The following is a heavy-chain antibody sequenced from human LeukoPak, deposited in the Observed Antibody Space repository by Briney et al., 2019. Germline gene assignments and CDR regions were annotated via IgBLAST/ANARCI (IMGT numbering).Heavy chain of an antibody. Sequence: PGGSLRLSCATSGLIVSNNYVSWVRQAPGKGLEWVSVIYSGGSTYYADSVKGRFTISRDNSKNTLYLQMNSLRAEDTAVYYCARDFSVEYSSSPADYWGQGTLVTVSS. CDR1: GLIVSNNY. CDR3: ARDFSVEYSSSPADY. CDR2: IYSGGST. J-gene: IGHJ4*02. V-gene: IGHV3-53*01. D-gene: IGHD6-6*01.